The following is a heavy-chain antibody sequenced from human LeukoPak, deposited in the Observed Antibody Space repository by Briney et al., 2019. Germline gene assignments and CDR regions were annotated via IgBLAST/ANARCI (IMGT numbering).Heavy chain of an antibody. CDR2: ISSSGSTR. J-gene: IGHJ4*02. Sequence: GGSLRLSCVGSGFTLRSYAMSWVRQAPGKGLEWVSYISSSGSTRYYADSVKGRFTISRDNAKNSLYLQMNSLRAEDTAVYYCARDTGAYYDSGGLDYWGQGTLVTVSS. D-gene: IGHD3-22*01. V-gene: IGHV3-48*03. CDR3: ARDTGAYYDSGGLDY. CDR1: GFTLRSYA.